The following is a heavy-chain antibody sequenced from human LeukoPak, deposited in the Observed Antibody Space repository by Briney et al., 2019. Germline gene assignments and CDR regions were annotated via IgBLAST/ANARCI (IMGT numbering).Heavy chain of an antibody. Sequence: ASVKVSCKASGYRFISYGISWVRQAPGQGLEWMGWISAYNGNKKYAQRLQGRVTMTTDTSTNKDYIEVRSLRSDATAVYYCAGTYYYGSSGYLTDYWGQGTLVTVSS. CDR2: ISAYNGNK. CDR1: GYRFISYG. J-gene: IGHJ4*02. D-gene: IGHD3-22*01. V-gene: IGHV1-18*01. CDR3: AGTYYYGSSGYLTDY.